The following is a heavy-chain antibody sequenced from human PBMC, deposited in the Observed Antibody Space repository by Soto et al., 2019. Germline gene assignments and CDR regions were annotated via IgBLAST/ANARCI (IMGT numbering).Heavy chain of an antibody. V-gene: IGHV1-18*01. CDR2: INPSDGNR. Sequence: GASVKVSCKASGYTFTSYAMHWVRQAPGQGLEWMGWINPSDGNRNFAQKFEDRVTMTTATSTNTVFLDLRSLKSDDTAIYYCARDRLRGYDSSGFYSWGQGTMVTVSS. CDR1: GYTFTSYA. J-gene: IGHJ4*02. CDR3: ARDRLRGYDSSGFYS. D-gene: IGHD3-22*01.